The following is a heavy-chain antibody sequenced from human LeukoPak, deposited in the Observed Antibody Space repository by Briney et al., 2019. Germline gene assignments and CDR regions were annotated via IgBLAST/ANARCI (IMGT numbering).Heavy chain of an antibody. D-gene: IGHD2-2*01. CDR3: TTFGSSRAI. CDR2: IKSKTDGGTT. J-gene: IGHJ4*02. Sequence: GGSLRLPCAASGFTFSNAWMNWVRQAPGKGLEWVGHIKSKTDGGTTDYAAPVKGRFTISRDDSKSTLYLQMNSLKTEDTAVYYCTTFGSSRAIWGQGTLVTVSS. CDR1: GFTFSNAW. V-gene: IGHV3-15*01.